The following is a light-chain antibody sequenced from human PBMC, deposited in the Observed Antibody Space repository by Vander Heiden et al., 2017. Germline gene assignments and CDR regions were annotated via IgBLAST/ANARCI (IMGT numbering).Light chain of an antibody. J-gene: IGKJ2*03. CDR3: QQSYSIPRS. CDR2: GAS. CDR1: QNNGND. V-gene: IGKV1-39*01. Sequence: DIQMTQSPSSLTASVGDSVTLTFLASQNNGNDLNWYQQKPGKAPELLILGASTLVSGVPARFSGGGSGTLFTLTISSLQPEDFAAYHCQQSYSIPRSFGQGTKLEI.